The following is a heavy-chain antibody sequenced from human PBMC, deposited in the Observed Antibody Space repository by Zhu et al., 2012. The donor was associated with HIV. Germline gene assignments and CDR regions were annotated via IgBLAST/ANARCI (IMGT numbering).Heavy chain of an antibody. D-gene: IGHD2-21*02. V-gene: IGHV4-34*01. CDR2: INHSGST. J-gene: IGHJ4*02. CDR1: GGSFSGYY. CDR3: ARSRVVVTATHYFDY. Sequence: QVQLQQWGAGLLKPSETLSLTCAVYGGSFSGYYWSWIRQPPGKGLEWIGEINHSGSTNYNPSLKSRVTISVDTSKNQFSLKLSSVTAADTAVYYCARSRVVVTATHYFDYWGQGNPWSPSPQ.